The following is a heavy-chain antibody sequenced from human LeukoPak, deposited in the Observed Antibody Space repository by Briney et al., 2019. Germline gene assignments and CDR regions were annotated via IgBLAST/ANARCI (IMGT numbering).Heavy chain of an antibody. J-gene: IGHJ5*02. Sequence: ASVTVSCKASGYTFTIYAITWVRQAPGQGLEWMGWIIPYDGNTNYAQNLQGRITITTDKSTTTAYMEMRSMRSGDTSVYYCSRVQYCRCGTVLSLFCDRWGQGTLVTVSS. V-gene: IGHV1-18*01. CDR3: SRVQYCRCGTVLSLFCDR. CDR1: GYTFTIYA. CDR2: IIPYDGNT. D-gene: IGHD2-15*01.